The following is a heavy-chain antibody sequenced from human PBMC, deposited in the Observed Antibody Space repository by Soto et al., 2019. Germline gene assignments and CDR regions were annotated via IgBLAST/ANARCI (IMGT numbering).Heavy chain of an antibody. V-gene: IGHV1-69*13. D-gene: IGHD4-4*01. CDR2: IIPIFGTA. J-gene: IGHJ6*02. CDR1: GGTFSSYA. CDR3: VGGNTVTYYYYGMDV. Sequence: SVKVSCKASGGTFSSYAISWVRHAPGQGLEWMGGIIPIFGTANYAQKFQGRVTITADESTSTAYMELSSLRSEDTAVYYCVGGNTVTYYYYGMDVWGQGTTVTVSS.